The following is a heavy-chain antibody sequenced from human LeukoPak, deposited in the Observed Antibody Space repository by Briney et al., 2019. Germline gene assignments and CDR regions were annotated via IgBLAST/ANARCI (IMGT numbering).Heavy chain of an antibody. Sequence: GGSLRLSCAASGFTVSSNYMSWVRQAPGKGLEWVSVIYSGGTTYYADSVKGRFTISRDNSKNTLYLQMNSLRAEDTAVYYCAKDLRPLLWFGELSPASPFDYWGQGTLVTVSS. CDR2: IYSGGTT. V-gene: IGHV3-53*01. J-gene: IGHJ4*02. CDR1: GFTVSSNY. D-gene: IGHD3-10*01. CDR3: AKDLRPLLWFGELSPASPFDY.